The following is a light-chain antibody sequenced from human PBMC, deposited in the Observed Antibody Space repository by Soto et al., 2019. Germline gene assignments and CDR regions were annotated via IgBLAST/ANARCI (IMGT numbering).Light chain of an antibody. CDR1: RSVSSSY. J-gene: IGKJ5*01. Sequence: EIVLTQSPGTLSLSPGERATLSCRASRSVSSSYLAWYQRKPGQAPRLLIYDASNRAIGIPARFSGSGSGTDFTLTISSLEPEDFAVYYCQQRGNWPPITFGQGTRLEIK. CDR2: DAS. CDR3: QQRGNWPPIT. V-gene: IGKV3D-20*02.